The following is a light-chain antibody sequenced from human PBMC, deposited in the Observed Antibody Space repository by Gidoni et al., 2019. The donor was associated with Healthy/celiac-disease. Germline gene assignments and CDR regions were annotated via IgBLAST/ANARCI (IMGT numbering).Light chain of an antibody. V-gene: IGKV3-20*01. Sequence: GTLSCRASQSVSSSYLAWYQQKPGQAPRLLIYGASSRATGIPDRFSGSGSGTDFTLTISRLEPEDFAVYYCQQYGSSPGWTFGQXTKVEIK. CDR1: QSVSSSY. J-gene: IGKJ1*01. CDR3: QQYGSSPGWT. CDR2: GAS.